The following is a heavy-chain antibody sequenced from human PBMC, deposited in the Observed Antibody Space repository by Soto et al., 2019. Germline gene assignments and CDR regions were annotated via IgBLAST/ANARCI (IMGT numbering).Heavy chain of an antibody. J-gene: IGHJ4*02. CDR1: GGSFSGYY. CDR3: ARGYYYYGSGSYYNAFDY. Sequence: PSETLSLTCAVYGGSFSGYYWSWIRQPPGKGLEWIGEINHSGSTNYNPSLKSRVTISVDTSKNQFSLKLSSVTAADTAVYYCARGYYYYGSGSYYNAFDYWGQGTLVTV. CDR2: INHSGST. D-gene: IGHD3-10*01. V-gene: IGHV4-34*01.